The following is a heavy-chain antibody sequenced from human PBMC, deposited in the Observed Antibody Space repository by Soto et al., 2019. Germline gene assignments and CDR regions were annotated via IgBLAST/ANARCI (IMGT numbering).Heavy chain of an antibody. CDR3: ARVGVPAAMSRYYYYYMDV. CDR2: INAGNGNT. Sequence: SVKVTCKDSGYTFTSNAIHWVRQAPGQRLEWMGWINAGNGNTKYSQKFQGRVTITRDTSASTAYMELSSLRSEDTAVYYCARVGVPAAMSRYYYYYMDVWGKGTTVTVSS. J-gene: IGHJ6*03. D-gene: IGHD2-2*01. V-gene: IGHV1-3*01. CDR1: GYTFTSNA.